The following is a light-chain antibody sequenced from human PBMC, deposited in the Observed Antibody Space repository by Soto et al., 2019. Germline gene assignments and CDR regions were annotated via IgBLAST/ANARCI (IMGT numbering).Light chain of an antibody. CDR2: AS. Sequence: EIVLTQSPGTLFLSPGERATLSCRASQSVSDRYLAWYQQKPGQAPRLLIYASSRATGIPDRFSGSGSGTDFTLTISRLEPEDFAVYYCQHDGTSALFGPGTKVDIK. CDR3: QHDGTSAL. CDR1: QSVSDRY. V-gene: IGKV3-20*01. J-gene: IGKJ3*01.